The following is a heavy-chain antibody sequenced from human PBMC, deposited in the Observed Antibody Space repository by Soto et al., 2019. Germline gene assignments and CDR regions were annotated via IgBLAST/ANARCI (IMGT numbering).Heavy chain of an antibody. CDR1: GFTFINYA. Sequence: EVQLLESGGGLVQPGGSLRLSCVGSGFTFINYAMNWVRQTPGKGLEWVSTISGGGARTFDADTVKGRCTISRDNSKNTVNLQMKSLRADDTAVYYCARKVLGSTSRPDWWYFDLWGRGTLVTVSS. V-gene: IGHV3-23*01. CDR3: ARKVLGSTSRPDWWYFDL. CDR2: ISGGGART. J-gene: IGHJ2*01. D-gene: IGHD2-2*01.